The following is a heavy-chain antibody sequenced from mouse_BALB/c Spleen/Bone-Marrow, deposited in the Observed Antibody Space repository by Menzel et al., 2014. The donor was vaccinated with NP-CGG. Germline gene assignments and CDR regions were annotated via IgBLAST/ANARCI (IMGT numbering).Heavy chain of an antibody. CDR1: GYTFTRYS. CDR3: TIRYYAIDY. J-gene: IGHJ4*01. Sequence: VMLVVSGAELAGPGASVSMSCQAPGYTFTRYSMHWEVQRPRQALEWFGYISPSSAFTNYNQTFKDKATLTADKSSSTAYMQLSSLTSEDSAVYYCTIRYYAIDYWGQGTSVTVTS. D-gene: IGHD1-1*01. CDR2: ISPSSAFT. V-gene: IGHV1-4*01.